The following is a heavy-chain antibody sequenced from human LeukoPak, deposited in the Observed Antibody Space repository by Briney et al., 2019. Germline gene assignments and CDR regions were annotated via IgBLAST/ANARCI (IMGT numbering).Heavy chain of an antibody. V-gene: IGHV3-21*01. CDR2: ISSSSSYI. Sequence: GGSLRLSCAASGFTFSSYSMNWVRQAPGKGLEWVSSISSSSSYIYYADSVKGRFTISRDNAKNSLYLQMNSLRAEDTAVYYCARDGSADYYGPELYGMDVWGKGTTVTVSS. D-gene: IGHD3-10*01. J-gene: IGHJ6*04. CDR3: ARDGSADYYGPELYGMDV. CDR1: GFTFSSYS.